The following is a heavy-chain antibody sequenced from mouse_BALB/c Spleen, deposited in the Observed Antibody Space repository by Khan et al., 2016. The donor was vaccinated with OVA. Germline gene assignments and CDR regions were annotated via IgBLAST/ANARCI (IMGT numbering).Heavy chain of an antibody. CDR1: GYTFTNFY. J-gene: IGHJ3*01. D-gene: IGHD2-1*01. CDR2: INPTNGGT. Sequence: QVQLQQSGAELVKPGASVKLSCKASGYTFTNFYMYWVRQRPGQGLEWIGQINPTNGGTNFNATFKTKATLTVDKSTSTAYLPLSSLTSEDTAVFYCRRSPRDDGNSQQGGFAYWGQGTLVTVSA. V-gene: IGHV1S81*02. CDR3: RRSPRDDGNSQQGGFAY.